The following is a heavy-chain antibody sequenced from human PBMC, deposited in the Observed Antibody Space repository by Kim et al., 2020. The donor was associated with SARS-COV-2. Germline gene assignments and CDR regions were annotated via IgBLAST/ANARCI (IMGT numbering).Heavy chain of an antibody. V-gene: IGHV3-21*01. CDR1: GFTFSSYS. D-gene: IGHD3-10*01. CDR3: ARASSLWFGELFDY. CDR2: ISSSSSYI. J-gene: IGHJ4*02. Sequence: GGSLRLSCAASGFTFSSYSMNWVRQAPGKGLEWVSSISSSSSYIYYADSVKGRFTISRDNAKNSLYLQMNSLRAEDTAVYYCARASSLWFGELFDYWGQGTLVTVSS.